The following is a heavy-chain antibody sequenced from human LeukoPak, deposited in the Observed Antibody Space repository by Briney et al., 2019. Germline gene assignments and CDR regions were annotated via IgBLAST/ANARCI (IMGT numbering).Heavy chain of an antibody. CDR2: INPTVGDT. CDR1: GYTLTSYY. D-gene: IGHD6-13*01. Sequence: VASVKVSCKASGYTLTSYYMHWVRQAPGQGLEWMGIINPTVGDTIYAQKLQGRVTMTRDMSTSTVYMELSSLRSDDTAVYYCARYGFGSSWQGGWHAFDIWGQGTMVTVSS. J-gene: IGHJ3*02. CDR3: ARYGFGSSWQGGWHAFDI. V-gene: IGHV1-46*01.